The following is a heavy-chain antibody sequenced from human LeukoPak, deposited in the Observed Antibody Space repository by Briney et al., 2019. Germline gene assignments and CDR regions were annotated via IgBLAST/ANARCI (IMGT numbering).Heavy chain of an antibody. J-gene: IGHJ4*02. CDR3: ARAYSDTALDY. Sequence: PGGSLRLSCAASGFTFSSYGMHWVRQAPGKGLEWVAVISYDGSNKYYADSVKGRFTISRDNSKNTLYLQMNSLRAEDTAVYYCARAYSDTALDYWGQGTLVTVSS. D-gene: IGHD5-18*01. CDR1: GFTFSSYG. CDR2: ISYDGSNK. V-gene: IGHV3-30*03.